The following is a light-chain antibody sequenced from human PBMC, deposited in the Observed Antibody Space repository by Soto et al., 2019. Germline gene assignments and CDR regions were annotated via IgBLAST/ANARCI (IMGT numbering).Light chain of an antibody. CDR2: AAS. Sequence: IQMTQSPSSLSASVGDRVTITCRARQTISSYLNWYQHKPGKAPKLLLYAASSLQSGVPSRFSGSGSGTDFTLTISSLQPEEFATYYCQQSHSIPYTFGQGTKLEIK. J-gene: IGKJ2*01. V-gene: IGKV1-39*01. CDR3: QQSHSIPYT. CDR1: QTISSY.